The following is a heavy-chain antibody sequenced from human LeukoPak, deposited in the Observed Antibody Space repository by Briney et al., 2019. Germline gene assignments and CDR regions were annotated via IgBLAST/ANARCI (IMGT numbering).Heavy chain of an antibody. Sequence: GGSLRLSCAASGFTFSSYSMNWVRQAPGKGLEWVSSISSSSSYIYYADSVKGRFTISRDNAKNTLYLQMNSLRAEDTAVYYCAKDPAYYYGSGSYFWYYFDYWGQGTLVTVSS. D-gene: IGHD3-10*01. J-gene: IGHJ4*02. CDR2: ISSSSSYI. CDR1: GFTFSSYS. V-gene: IGHV3-21*04. CDR3: AKDPAYYYGSGSYFWYYFDY.